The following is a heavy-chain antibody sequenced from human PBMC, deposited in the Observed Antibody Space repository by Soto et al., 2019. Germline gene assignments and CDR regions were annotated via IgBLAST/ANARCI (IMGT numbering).Heavy chain of an antibody. Sequence: KAGGSLRLAXAASGVTFSSYSMNWVRQAPGKGLEWVSSISSSSSYIYYADSVKGRFTISRDNAKNSLYLQMNSLRAEDTAVYYCARDLGSSSWYFGYYYGMDVWGQGTTVTVSS. D-gene: IGHD6-13*01. V-gene: IGHV3-21*01. CDR3: ARDLGSSSWYFGYYYGMDV. CDR2: ISSSSSYI. J-gene: IGHJ6*02. CDR1: GVTFSSYS.